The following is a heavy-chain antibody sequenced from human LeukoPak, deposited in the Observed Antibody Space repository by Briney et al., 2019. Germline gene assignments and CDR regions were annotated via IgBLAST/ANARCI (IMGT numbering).Heavy chain of an antibody. Sequence: SETLSLTCAVSGYSISSGYYWGWIRQPPGKGLEWIGSIYHSGSTYYNPSLKRRVTISVDTSKNQFSLKRSSVTAADTAVYYCARRRYGDYDYFDYWGQGTLVTVSS. CDR2: IYHSGST. D-gene: IGHD4-17*01. J-gene: IGHJ4*02. V-gene: IGHV4-38-2*01. CDR1: GYSISSGYY. CDR3: ARRRYGDYDYFDY.